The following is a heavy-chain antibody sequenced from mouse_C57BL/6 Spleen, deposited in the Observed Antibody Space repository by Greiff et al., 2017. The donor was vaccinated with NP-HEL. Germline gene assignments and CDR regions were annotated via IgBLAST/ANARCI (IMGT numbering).Heavy chain of an antibody. Sequence: EVKLMESGGGLVKPGGSLKLSCAASGFTFSSYAMSWVRQTPEKRLEWVATISDGGSYTYYPDNVKGRFTISRDNAKNNLYLQMSHLKSEDTAMYYCARDTPYYYGSSTGAMDYWGQGTSVTVSS. J-gene: IGHJ4*01. D-gene: IGHD1-1*01. CDR2: ISDGGSYT. CDR1: GFTFSSYA. CDR3: ARDTPYYYGSSTGAMDY. V-gene: IGHV5-4*01.